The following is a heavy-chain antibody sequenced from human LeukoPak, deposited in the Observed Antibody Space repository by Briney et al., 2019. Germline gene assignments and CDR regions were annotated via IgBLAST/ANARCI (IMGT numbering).Heavy chain of an antibody. J-gene: IGHJ3*02. D-gene: IGHD2-2*01. CDR1: GYTFTSYG. CDR2: ISAYNGNT. V-gene: IGHV1-18*01. Sequence: GASVKVSCKASGYTFTSYGISWVRQAPGQGLEWMGWISAYNGNTNYAQKLQGRVTMTTDTSTSTAYMELRSLRSDDTAVYYCARDYYCSSTSCPPEVDAFDIWGQGTMVTVSS. CDR3: ARDYYCSSTSCPPEVDAFDI.